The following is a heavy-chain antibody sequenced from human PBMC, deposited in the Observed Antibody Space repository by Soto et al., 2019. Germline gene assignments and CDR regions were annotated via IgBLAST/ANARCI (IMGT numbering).Heavy chain of an antibody. CDR2: ISAYNGNT. CDR3: AREEPDSGSWYFDL. Sequence: QVQLVQSEAEVKKPGASVKVSCKASGYTFSGYDISWVRQAPGQGLEWVGWISAYNGNTNYTQKLQGRVTMTTDSSTNTVYMELRNLRSDDTAVYYCAREEPDSGSWYFDLWDRGTLLTVAS. D-gene: IGHD1-26*01. CDR1: GYTFSGYD. J-gene: IGHJ2*01. V-gene: IGHV1-18*01.